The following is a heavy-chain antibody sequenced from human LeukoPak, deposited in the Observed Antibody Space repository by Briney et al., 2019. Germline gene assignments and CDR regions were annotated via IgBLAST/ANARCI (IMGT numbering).Heavy chain of an antibody. V-gene: IGHV3-74*01. CDR1: GFTLSGSW. CDR2: VSPDGNLA. J-gene: IGHJ4*02. Sequence: GGSLRLSCAGSGFTLSGSWMHWVRQAPGKGPVWVAHVSPDGNLANYADSVKGRFIISRDNAKNTLFLQMNSLRAEDTAVYYCARDLSFSPDHWGQGTLVTVSS. CDR3: ARDLSFSPDH.